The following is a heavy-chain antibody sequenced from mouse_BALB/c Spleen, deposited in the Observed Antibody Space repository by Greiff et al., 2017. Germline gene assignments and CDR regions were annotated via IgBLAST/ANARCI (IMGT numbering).Heavy chain of an antibody. J-gene: IGHJ1*01. CDR1: GYTFTSYW. V-gene: IGHV1-69*02. D-gene: IGHD1-1*01. CDR2: IYPSDSYT. CDR3: TRGNYYGSSPGYWYFDV. Sequence: VQLKQPGAELVRPGASVKLSCKASGYTFTSYWINRVKQRPGQGLEWIGNIYPSDSYTNYNQKFKDKATLTVDKSSSTAYMQLSSPTSEDSAVYYCTRGNYYGSSPGYWYFDVWGAGTTVTVSS.